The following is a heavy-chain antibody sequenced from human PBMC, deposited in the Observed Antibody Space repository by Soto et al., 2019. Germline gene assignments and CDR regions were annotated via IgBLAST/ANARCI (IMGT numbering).Heavy chain of an antibody. Sequence: QVQLVQSGAEVKKPGSSVKVSCKASGGTFSSYTISWVRQAPGQGLEWMGRIIPILGIANYAQKFQGRVTITADKSTGTAYMELSSLRSEDTAVYYCARAYGSGVNLDYWGQGTLVTVSS. CDR1: GGTFSSYT. CDR2: IIPILGIA. CDR3: ARAYGSGVNLDY. V-gene: IGHV1-69*02. J-gene: IGHJ4*02. D-gene: IGHD3-10*01.